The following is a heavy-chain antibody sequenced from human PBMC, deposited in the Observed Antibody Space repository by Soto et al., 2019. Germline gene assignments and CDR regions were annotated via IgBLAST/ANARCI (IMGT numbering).Heavy chain of an antibody. J-gene: IGHJ4*02. D-gene: IGHD3-9*01. V-gene: IGHV4-59*01. CDR2: IYDSGST. CDR3: ARTSMYYDILTGSTYFDY. CDR1: GGSISSSY. Sequence: PSETLSLTCTVSGGSISSSYWSWIRQPPGKGLEWIGYIYDSGSTYYNSSLKSRVTMSVDTSKNQFSLKLSSVTAADTAVYYCARTSMYYDILTGSTYFDYWGQGTLVTVSS.